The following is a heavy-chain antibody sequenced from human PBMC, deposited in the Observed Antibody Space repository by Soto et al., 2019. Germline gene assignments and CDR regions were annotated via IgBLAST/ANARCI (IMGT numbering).Heavy chain of an antibody. D-gene: IGHD3-22*01. CDR1: GYTFTGYY. V-gene: IGHV1-2*02. CDR2: INPNGGGT. CDR3: ASDHEDTDDSSGYC. J-gene: IGHJ4*02. Sequence: ASVKVSCKASGYTFTGYYMHWVRQAPGQGLEWMGWINPNGGGTNYAQKFQGRVTMTRDTSISTAYMELSRLRSDDTAVYYCASDHEDTDDSSGYCWGQGTLVTVSS.